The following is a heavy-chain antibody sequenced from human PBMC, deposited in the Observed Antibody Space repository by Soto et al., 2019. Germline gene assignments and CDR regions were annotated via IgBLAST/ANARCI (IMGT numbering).Heavy chain of an antibody. J-gene: IGHJ4*02. CDR2: MNPSGGRT. CDR1: GYTFTSYY. Sequence: ASVKVSCKASGYTFTSYYMHWVRQAPGQGREWMGIMNPSGGRTSYAQKFQGRVTMTRDTSTSTVYMELSSLRSEDTAVYYCARYGIKSSSDEGSGGIGLDYWGQGTLVTVSS. CDR3: ARYGIKSSSDEGSGGIGLDY. V-gene: IGHV1-46*01. D-gene: IGHD6-13*01.